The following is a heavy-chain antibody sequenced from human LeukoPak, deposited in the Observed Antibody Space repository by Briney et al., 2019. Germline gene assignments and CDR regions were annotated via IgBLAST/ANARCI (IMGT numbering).Heavy chain of an antibody. J-gene: IGHJ4*02. CDR2: IYYSGST. CDR1: GGSISSSSYY. D-gene: IGHD5-18*01. V-gene: IGHV4-39*07. CDR3: ARADVDTVK. Sequence: LETLSLTCTVSGGSISSSSYYWGWIRQPPGKGLEWIGSIYYSGSTYYNPSLKSRVTISVDTSKNQFSLKLSSVTAADTAVYYCARADVDTVKWGQGTLVTVSS.